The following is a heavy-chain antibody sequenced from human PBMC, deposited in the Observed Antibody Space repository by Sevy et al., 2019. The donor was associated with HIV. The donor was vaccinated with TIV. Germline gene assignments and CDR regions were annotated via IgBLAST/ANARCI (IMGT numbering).Heavy chain of an antibody. V-gene: IGHV3-30-3*01. Sequence: GGSLRLSCAASGFTFNTYAMHWVRQAPGKGLEWVAVISYDGNNKYHADSVKGRFTLSRDNSKNTLYLQMNSLRVEDTAVYYCVRDGGYNINWDLGGYWGQGTLVTVSS. CDR3: VRDGGYNINWDLGGY. CDR1: GFTFNTYA. J-gene: IGHJ4*02. D-gene: IGHD1-1*01. CDR2: ISYDGNNK.